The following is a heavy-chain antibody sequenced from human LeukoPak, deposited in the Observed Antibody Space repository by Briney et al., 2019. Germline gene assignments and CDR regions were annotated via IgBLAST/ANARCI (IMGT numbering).Heavy chain of an antibody. Sequence: GASVKVSCKVSGYTLTELSMHWVRQAPGKGLEWMGGFDPEDGETIYAQKFQGRVTITRNTSISTAYMELSSLRSEDTAVYYCARGPEAGFGELLYSNWFDPWGQGTLVTVSS. D-gene: IGHD3-10*01. CDR3: ARGPEAGFGELLYSNWFDP. V-gene: IGHV1-24*01. CDR2: FDPEDGET. CDR1: GYTLTELS. J-gene: IGHJ5*02.